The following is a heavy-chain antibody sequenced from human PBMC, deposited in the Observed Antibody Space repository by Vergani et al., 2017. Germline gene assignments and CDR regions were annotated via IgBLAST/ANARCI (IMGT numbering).Heavy chain of an antibody. CDR2: MSGSGGST. V-gene: IGHV3-23*01. J-gene: IGHJ5*02. D-gene: IGHD6-13*01. CDR3: AKDDFQVEQQLFPGWFDP. Sequence: EVQLLESGGGLVQPGGSLRLSCAASGFTLSSYAISWVRQAPGKGLEWVSAMSGSGGSTYYADSVKGRFTISRADSKNTLYLQMNSVRGEDTAVYYCAKDDFQVEQQLFPGWFDPWGQGTLVTVSS. CDR1: GFTLSSYA.